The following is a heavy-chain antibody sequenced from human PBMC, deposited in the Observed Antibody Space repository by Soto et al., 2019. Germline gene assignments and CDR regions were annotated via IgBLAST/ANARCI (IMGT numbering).Heavy chain of an antibody. CDR3: ARGIQLWCLAEGGWFDP. D-gene: IGHD5-18*01. Sequence: QVQLVQSGAEVKKPGASVKVSCKASGYTFTGYYMHWVRQAPGQGLEWMGWINPNSGGTNYAQKFQGWVTMTRDTSISTAYMELSRLRSDDTAVYYCARGIQLWCLAEGGWFDPWGQGTLVTVSS. V-gene: IGHV1-2*04. J-gene: IGHJ5*02. CDR2: INPNSGGT. CDR1: GYTFTGYY.